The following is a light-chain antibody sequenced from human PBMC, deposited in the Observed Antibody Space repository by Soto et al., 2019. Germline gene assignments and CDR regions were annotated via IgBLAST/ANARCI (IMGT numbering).Light chain of an antibody. J-gene: IGLJ2*01. CDR1: SSDVGGYNY. CDR3: SSYTSISTVV. CDR2: EVR. V-gene: IGLV2-14*01. Sequence: QSALTQPASVSGSPGQSITISCTGTSSDVGGYNYVSWYQQHPGKAPKLMIYEVRNRPSGISNRFSGSKSGNTASLIISGLQAEDEADYYCSSYTSISTVVFGGGTKLTVL.